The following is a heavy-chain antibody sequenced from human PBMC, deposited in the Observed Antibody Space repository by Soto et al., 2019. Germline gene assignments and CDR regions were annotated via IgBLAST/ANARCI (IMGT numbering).Heavy chain of an antibody. J-gene: IGHJ4*02. CDR2: IYYSGST. Sequence: SETLSLTCTVSGGSISSYYWSWIRQPPGKGLEWIGYIYYSGSTNYNPSLKSRVTISVDTSKNQFSLKLSSVTAADTAVYYCARVRWTVAGPGHFDYWGQGTLVNVS. CDR1: GGSISSYY. D-gene: IGHD6-19*01. V-gene: IGHV4-59*01. CDR3: ARVRWTVAGPGHFDY.